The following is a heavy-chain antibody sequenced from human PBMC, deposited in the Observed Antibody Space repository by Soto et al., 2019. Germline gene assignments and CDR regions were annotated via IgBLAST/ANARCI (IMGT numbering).Heavy chain of an antibody. D-gene: IGHD3-10*01. CDR3: ARVLSGRGGIDY. CDR2: IVVGSGNT. J-gene: IGHJ4*02. Sequence: ASVKVSCKASGFTFTSSAMQWVRQARGQRLEWIGWIVVGSGNTNYAQKFQERVTITRDMSTSTAYMELSSLRSEDTAVYYCARVLSGRGGIDYWGQGTLVTVSS. CDR1: GFTFTSSA. V-gene: IGHV1-58*02.